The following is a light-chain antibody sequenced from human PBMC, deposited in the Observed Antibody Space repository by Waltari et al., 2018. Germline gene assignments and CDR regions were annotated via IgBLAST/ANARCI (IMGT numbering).Light chain of an antibody. Sequence: QSILTQPPSVSGAPGQRVTISCTGSSSNIGATYGVHWYQQLPGPAPKLLIYGNSNRPSGVPDRFSGSKSGTSASLAITGLQAEDEADYYCQSYDSSLSVVVFGGGTKLTVL. CDR2: GNS. V-gene: IGLV1-40*01. CDR1: SSNIGATYG. CDR3: QSYDSSLSVVV. J-gene: IGLJ2*01.